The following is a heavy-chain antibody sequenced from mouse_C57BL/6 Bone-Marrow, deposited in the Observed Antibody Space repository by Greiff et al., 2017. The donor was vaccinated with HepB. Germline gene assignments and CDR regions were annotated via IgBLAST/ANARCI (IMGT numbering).Heavy chain of an antibody. CDR2: IYPVSGET. J-gene: IGHJ2*01. Sequence: QVQLQPSGAELASPGASVSLSCKASGYTFTDHIMNWVKKRPGQGLEWIGRIYPVSGETNSNQKFMGKATFSVDRSSSTVYMVLNSLTSEGPAVYYCGREFYDYGYFDYWGQGTTLTVSS. D-gene: IGHD2-4*01. V-gene: IGHV1-11*01. CDR3: GREFYDYGYFDY. CDR1: GYTFTDHI.